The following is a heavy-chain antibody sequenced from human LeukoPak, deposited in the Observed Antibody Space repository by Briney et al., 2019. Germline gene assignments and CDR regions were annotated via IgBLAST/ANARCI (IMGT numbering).Heavy chain of an antibody. D-gene: IGHD3-16*02. CDR3: ARLSSFAFDI. J-gene: IGHJ3*02. CDR2: ILHNGDST. V-gene: IGHV3-23*01. CDR1: GFTCSTYV. Sequence: GGSLRLSCAASGFTCSTYVMSWVRQAPGKGLEWLSLILHNGDSTYYADSVKGRFTISRDNSKNTLYLQMSSLRAEDTAVYCCARLSSFAFDIWGQGTMVTVSS.